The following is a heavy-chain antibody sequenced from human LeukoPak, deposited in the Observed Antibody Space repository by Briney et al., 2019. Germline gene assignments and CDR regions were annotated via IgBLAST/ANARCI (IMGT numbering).Heavy chain of an antibody. CDR1: VFTFGSYA. D-gene: IGHD2-15*01. CDR2: ISGSGGST. Sequence: GGSLRLSCAASVFTFGSYAMRWVRQAPGKGLEWVSAISGSGGSTYYADSVKGRFTISRDNSKNTLYLQMNSLRAEDTAVYYCARTASSCSGGSCSYDYWGQGTLVTVSS. CDR3: ARTASSCSGGSCSYDY. J-gene: IGHJ4*02. V-gene: IGHV3-23*01.